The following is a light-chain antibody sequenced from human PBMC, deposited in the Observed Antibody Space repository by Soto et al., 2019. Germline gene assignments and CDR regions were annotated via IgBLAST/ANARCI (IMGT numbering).Light chain of an antibody. Sequence: DLQVTQSPSSLSASVGDRVTITCRASQSISSFLIWYQQKPGKAPKVLIYAPSTLQSGVPSRFSGSGSGTDFTLTITSLQPEDFATYYCQQSYIVPYTFGQGTKLEIK. CDR2: APS. V-gene: IGKV1-39*01. CDR3: QQSYIVPYT. J-gene: IGKJ2*01. CDR1: QSISSF.